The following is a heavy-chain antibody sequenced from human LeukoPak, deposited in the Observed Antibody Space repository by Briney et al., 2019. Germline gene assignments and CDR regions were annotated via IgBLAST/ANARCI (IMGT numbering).Heavy chain of an antibody. D-gene: IGHD3-10*01. CDR3: AKDRHYGSGIFDY. Sequence: GGSLRLSCAAAGFTFSSYSRNWVRQAPGKGLEWVSYISSSSSTIYYADSVKGRFTISRDNSKNTLYLQMNSLRAEDTAVYYCAKDRHYGSGIFDYWGQGTLVTVSS. CDR1: GFTFSSYS. V-gene: IGHV3-48*01. J-gene: IGHJ4*02. CDR2: ISSSSSTI.